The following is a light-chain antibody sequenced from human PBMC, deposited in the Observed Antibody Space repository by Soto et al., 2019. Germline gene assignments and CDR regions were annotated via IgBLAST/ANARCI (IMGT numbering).Light chain of an antibody. J-gene: IGLJ3*02. CDR3: ASWDDSLSCGV. V-gene: IGLV1-44*01. CDR2: TDY. Sequence: QSVLTQPPSASGTPGQRVIISCSGSNTNIGTYTVNWYQQLPGTAPKLIIYTDYQRPTGVPDPFSGSRSGTSASLAISGLQCEDEADYYRASWDDSLSCGVFGGGTKLTVL. CDR1: NTNIGTYT.